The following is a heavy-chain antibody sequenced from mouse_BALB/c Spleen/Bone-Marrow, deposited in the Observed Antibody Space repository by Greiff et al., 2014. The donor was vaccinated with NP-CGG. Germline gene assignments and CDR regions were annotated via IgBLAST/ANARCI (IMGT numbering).Heavy chain of an antibody. CDR3: ARPFTTVVATVFAY. V-gene: IGHV5-6*01. Sequence: VQLQQPGGDLVKPGGSLKLSCAASGFSFSGYGMSWVRQTPDKRQEWVATIGVGGTYTYYPDSVKGRFTISRDNAKNTLYLRMSSLKSEDTAMYYCARPFTTVVATVFAYWGQGTLVTVSA. D-gene: IGHD1-1*01. CDR2: IGVGGTYT. J-gene: IGHJ3*01. CDR1: GFSFSGYG.